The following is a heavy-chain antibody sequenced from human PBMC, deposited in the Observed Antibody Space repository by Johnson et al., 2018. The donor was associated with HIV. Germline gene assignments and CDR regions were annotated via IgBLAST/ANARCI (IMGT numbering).Heavy chain of an antibody. J-gene: IGHJ3*02. Sequence: VQLVESGGGLVQPGGSLRLSCAASGFTFGSYWMSWVRQAPGKGLEWVANIKQDGSEKYYVGSVKGRFTISRDNAEKSLYLQMNSLRAEDTAVYYCARDQGWELRVTWGGDPFDIWGQGTMVTVSS. D-gene: IGHD1-26*01. V-gene: IGHV3-7*05. CDR3: ARDQGWELRVTWGGDPFDI. CDR1: GFTFGSYW. CDR2: IKQDGSEK.